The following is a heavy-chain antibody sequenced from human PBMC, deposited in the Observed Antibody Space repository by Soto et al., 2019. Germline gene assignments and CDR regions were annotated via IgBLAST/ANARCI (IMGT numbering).Heavy chain of an antibody. CDR1: GFAFGSDW. Sequence: VQLVESGGGLVQPGGSLRLSCAASGFAFGSDWMHWVRQAPGKGMVWVARVSQDEAMATQADSVKGRFTISTDNANNTLFLQMHSLRAADTAVYYCLRDQRHWNEFADQWGQGTLVTVSS. CDR2: VSQDEAMA. V-gene: IGHV3-74*01. D-gene: IGHD1-1*01. CDR3: LRDQRHWNEFADQ. J-gene: IGHJ4*02.